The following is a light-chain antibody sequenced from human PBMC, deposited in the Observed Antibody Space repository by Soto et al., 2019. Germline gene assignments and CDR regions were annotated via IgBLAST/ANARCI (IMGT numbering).Light chain of an antibody. J-gene: IGLJ2*01. V-gene: IGLV2-8*01. CDR3: SSFVGSPVV. CDR2: EVS. Sequence: QSVPTQPSSASGSPGQSVTIPCTGTSSDVGDYNYVSWYQQHPGKVPKLLIYEVSKRPSGVPDRFSGSKSGNTASLTVSGLQAEDEADYYCSSFVGSPVVFGGGTQLTVL. CDR1: SSDVGDYNY.